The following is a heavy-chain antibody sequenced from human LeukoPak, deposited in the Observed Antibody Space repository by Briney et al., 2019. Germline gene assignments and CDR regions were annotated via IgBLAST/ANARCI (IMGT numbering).Heavy chain of an antibody. D-gene: IGHD2-21*02. J-gene: IGHJ4*02. Sequence: AGSLRLSCEAAGVTFIDAGMSWVRQAPAGGREWVGRIQREIDGGTTDYAAPVKGRFTISRDDSKNTLYLQMNSLKIEDTAVYYCATELLSHFDYWSQGTLVTVSS. CDR3: ATELLSHFDY. CDR1: GVTFIDAG. CDR2: IQREIDGGTT. V-gene: IGHV3-15*01.